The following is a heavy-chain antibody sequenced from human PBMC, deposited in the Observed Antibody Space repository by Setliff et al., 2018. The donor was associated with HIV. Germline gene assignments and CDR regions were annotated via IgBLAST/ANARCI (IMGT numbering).Heavy chain of an antibody. Sequence: QAGGSLRLSCAASGFSVNTNYINWVRQAPGKGLEWVSFIHRDSSTSYADSVKGRFTISRDNSKNTVYLQMNSLRAEDTAVYYCARDGDSTMILGAFEIWGQGTTVTVSS. J-gene: IGHJ3*02. D-gene: IGHD3-22*01. CDR2: IHRDSST. CDR3: ARDGDSTMILGAFEI. CDR1: GFSVNTNY. V-gene: IGHV3-66*02.